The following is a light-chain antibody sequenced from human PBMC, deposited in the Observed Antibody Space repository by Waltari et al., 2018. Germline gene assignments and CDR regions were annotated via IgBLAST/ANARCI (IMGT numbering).Light chain of an antibody. CDR1: QNVRN. J-gene: IGKJ4*01. CDR3: QRSGLSPPLT. CDR2: DAS. V-gene: IGKV3-20*01. Sequence: EIVLTQSPATLSLSPGEGATLSCRTSQNVRNLAWYQQKPGQAPRLLIDDASTRVTGIPDRCSGGGSGTDFTLTISRLEPADFAVYYCQRSGLSPPLTFGGGTKVEIK.